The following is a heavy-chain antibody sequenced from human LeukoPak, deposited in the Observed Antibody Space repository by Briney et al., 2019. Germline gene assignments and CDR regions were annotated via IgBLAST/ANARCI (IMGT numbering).Heavy chain of an antibody. J-gene: IGHJ1*01. CDR3: ARAPSEIGGYYPEYVRH. D-gene: IGHD3-22*01. CDR2: IKSDGST. Sequence: GGSLRLSCPASDSTLVASWMNWARQAQGKGLCWVSRIKSDGSTNDADSVKGRFTISRDNAKNTVSLQMNSLRAEDTGVYFCARAPSEIGGYYPEYVRHWGQGTLVTVSS. CDR1: DSTLVASW. V-gene: IGHV3-74*01.